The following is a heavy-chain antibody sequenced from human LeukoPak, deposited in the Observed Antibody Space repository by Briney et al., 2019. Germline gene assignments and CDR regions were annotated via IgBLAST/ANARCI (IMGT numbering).Heavy chain of an antibody. CDR3: ARDGGDT. CDR2: IYYSGST. D-gene: IGHD2-15*01. V-gene: IGHV4-39*02. J-gene: IGHJ5*02. CDR1: GGSISSSSYY. Sequence: SEALSLTCTVSGGSISSSSYYWGWIRQPPGKGLEWIGSIYYSGSTYYNPSLKSRVTISVDTSKNQFSLKLSSVTAADTAVYYCARDGGDTWGQGTLVTVSS.